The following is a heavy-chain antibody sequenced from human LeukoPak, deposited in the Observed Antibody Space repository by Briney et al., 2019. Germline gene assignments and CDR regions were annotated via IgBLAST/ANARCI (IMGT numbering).Heavy chain of an antibody. V-gene: IGHV4-59*02. CDR2: VYYNRNT. Sequence: SETLSLTCTVSGGSVSAYYWNWIRQPPGKGLEWIGYVYYNRNTNYNPSLKSRVTISVDTSENQLYLSLTSVTAADTAVYYCARGGRVTTVSTVWGQGSLVTVSS. D-gene: IGHD4-17*01. CDR1: GGSVSAYY. CDR3: ARGGRVTTVSTV. J-gene: IGHJ4*02.